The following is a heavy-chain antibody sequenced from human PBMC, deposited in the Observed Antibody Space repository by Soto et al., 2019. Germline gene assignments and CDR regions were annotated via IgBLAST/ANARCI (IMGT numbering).Heavy chain of an antibody. CDR3: ANDLDIVGVALQD. V-gene: IGHV3-23*01. CDR1: GFTFSSYA. Sequence: EVQLLESGGGLVQPGGSLRLSCAASGFTFSSYAMSWVRQAPGKGLEWVSAISGSGGSTYYADSVKGRFTIARDNSKHTLYLQMNSLRDEYTDVYYCANDLDIVGVALQDWGRGTLVTVCS. CDR2: ISGSGGST. D-gene: IGHD2-15*01. J-gene: IGHJ4*02.